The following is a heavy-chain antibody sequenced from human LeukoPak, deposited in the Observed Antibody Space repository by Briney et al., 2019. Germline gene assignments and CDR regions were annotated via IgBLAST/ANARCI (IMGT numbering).Heavy chain of an antibody. CDR1: GFTFSNYG. D-gene: IGHD6-6*01. CDR2: ISNDGTNT. V-gene: IGHV3-30*19. CDR3: ARALDATITPRPGGANFDY. Sequence: GGSLRLSCAASGFTFSNYGMHWVRQPPGNGLEWVSVISNDGTNTYQADSVKGRFTISRDNFKNTLYLQINSLRTEDTAIYYCARALDATITPRPGGANFDYWGQGTLVTVSS. J-gene: IGHJ4*02.